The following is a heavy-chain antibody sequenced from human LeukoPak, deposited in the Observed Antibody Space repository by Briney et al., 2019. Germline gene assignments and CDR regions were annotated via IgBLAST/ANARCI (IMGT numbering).Heavy chain of an antibody. V-gene: IGHV3-15*01. D-gene: IGHD5-18*01. CDR3: TTGTWIQLWLPDY. CDR2: IKSKTDGGTT. J-gene: IGHJ4*02. CDR1: GFTFSNAC. Sequence: GGSLRLSCAASGFTFSNACMTWVRQAPGKGLEWVGHIKSKTDGGTTDFAAPVKGRFTISRDDSKNTLFLQMNSLKTEDTAVYYCTTGTWIQLWLPDYWGQGTLVTVST.